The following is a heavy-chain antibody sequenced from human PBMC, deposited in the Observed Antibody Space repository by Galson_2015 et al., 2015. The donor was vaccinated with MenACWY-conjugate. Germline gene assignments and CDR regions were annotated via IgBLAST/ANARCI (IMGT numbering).Heavy chain of an antibody. D-gene: IGHD1-1*01. CDR3: GRGVGTSGKTFAY. J-gene: IGHJ4*02. CDR2: INRDGSST. Sequence: SLRLSCAASGFTFSSYWMPWGRQGPGKGLEWVSLINRDGSSTMEADSVEGRFTISRDNAKNTLYLQMDSLRVEDAAVYYCGRGVGTSGKTFAYWGQGNLVTVAS. CDR1: GFTFSSYW. V-gene: IGHV3-74*03.